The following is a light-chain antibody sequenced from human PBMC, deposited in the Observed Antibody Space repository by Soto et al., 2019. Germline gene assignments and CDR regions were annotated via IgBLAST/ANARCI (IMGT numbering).Light chain of an antibody. J-gene: IGKJ4*01. CDR3: QQSHTTRPLT. Sequence: DIQLTQSPSYLSASVGDRVTITCRASQTVTNSVHWYQQKPGKAPKLLIYADANLQIGVPSRFGASGSGIDFTLSISGLQPEDVATYYCQQSHTTRPLTLGGGNKLESK. CDR2: ADA. V-gene: IGKV1-39*01. CDR1: QTVTNS.